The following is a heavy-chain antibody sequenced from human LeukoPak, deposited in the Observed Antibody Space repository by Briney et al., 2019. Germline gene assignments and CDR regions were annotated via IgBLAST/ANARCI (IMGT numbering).Heavy chain of an antibody. CDR3: ARGGAMTTVTKIYYYGMDV. V-gene: IGHV1-2*02. J-gene: IGHJ6*02. D-gene: IGHD4-17*01. Sequence: ASVKVSCKASGYTFTGYYMHWVRQAPGQGLEWMGWINPNSGGTNYAQKFQGRVTMTRDTSISTAYMELSRLRSDDTAVYYCARGGAMTTVTKIYYYGMDVWGQGTTVTVSS. CDR1: GYTFTGYY. CDR2: INPNSGGT.